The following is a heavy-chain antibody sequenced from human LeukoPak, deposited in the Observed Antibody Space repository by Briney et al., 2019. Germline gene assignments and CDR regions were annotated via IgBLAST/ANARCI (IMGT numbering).Heavy chain of an antibody. J-gene: IGHJ4*02. CDR2: ISDSAGTT. CDR1: GFTFGDYA. V-gene: IGHV3-23*01. CDR3: AKDLYFSGYCSSTSCYAFDY. D-gene: IGHD2-2*01. Sequence: GGSLRLSCTASGFTFGDYAMSWVRQAPGRGLEWVSAISDSAGTTYYADSVKGRFTISRDNSKNTLYLQMNSLRAEDTAVYYCAKDLYFSGYCSSTSCYAFDYWGQGTLVTVSS.